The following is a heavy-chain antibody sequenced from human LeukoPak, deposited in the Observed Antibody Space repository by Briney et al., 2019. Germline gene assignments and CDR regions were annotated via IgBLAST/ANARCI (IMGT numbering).Heavy chain of an antibody. V-gene: IGHV3-23*01. CDR1: GFIFGAYG. Sequence: GGSLRLSCAASGFIFGAYGMAWVRQFPGKGLEWVSSITRSGTNTFYADSVKGRFTISRDNSKNTPHLQMNSLRAEDTAIYYCAKEEGVITYDYWGQGALVIVSS. CDR2: ITRSGTNT. J-gene: IGHJ4*02. CDR3: AKEEGVITYDY. D-gene: IGHD3-22*01.